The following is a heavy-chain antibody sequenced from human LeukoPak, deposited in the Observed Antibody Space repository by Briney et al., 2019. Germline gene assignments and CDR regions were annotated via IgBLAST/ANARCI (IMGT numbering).Heavy chain of an antibody. J-gene: IGHJ5*02. Sequence: GGSLRLSCEASGFTFNTYWMSWVRQAPGKGLEWVANIKQHGSEKYYADSVKGRFTISRDNGKNSLYLQMNSLRAEDTAVYYCAPQQTYSPYNWFDPWGQGTLVTVSS. CDR1: GFTFNTYW. V-gene: IGHV3-7*01. CDR2: IKQHGSEK. CDR3: APQQTYSPYNWFDP. D-gene: IGHD5-12*01.